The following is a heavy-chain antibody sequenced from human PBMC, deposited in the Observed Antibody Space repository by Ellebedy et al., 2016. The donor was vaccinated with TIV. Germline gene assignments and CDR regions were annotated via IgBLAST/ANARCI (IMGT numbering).Heavy chain of an antibody. J-gene: IGHJ6*02. CDR1: GGSLNGFH. Sequence: SETLSLTCAVYGGSLNGFHWSWIRQSPGKGLEWVGEISHSGSANYSPSLKSRVTISVDPSKNHFSLNLSSVTAADTVVYYCARSVVDTTLGYFYYGKDVWGQGTSVTVSS. D-gene: IGHD5-18*01. V-gene: IGHV4-34*01. CDR2: ISHSGSA. CDR3: ARSVVDTTLGYFYYGKDV.